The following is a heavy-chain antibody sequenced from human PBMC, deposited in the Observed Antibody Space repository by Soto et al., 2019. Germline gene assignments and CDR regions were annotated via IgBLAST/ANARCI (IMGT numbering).Heavy chain of an antibody. Sequence: EVQVLESGGGLVQPGGSLRLSCAASGFMSWVRQAPGKGLEWGSAISDYGANTYYVDSVKGRFTISRDNAKNTLYLQMNSLRAEDTAVYYCAKGFSGQYYDFRGQGTLVTVSS. CDR2: ISDYGANT. D-gene: IGHD2-15*01. CDR1: GF. V-gene: IGHV3-23*01. J-gene: IGHJ4*02. CDR3: AKGFSGQYYDF.